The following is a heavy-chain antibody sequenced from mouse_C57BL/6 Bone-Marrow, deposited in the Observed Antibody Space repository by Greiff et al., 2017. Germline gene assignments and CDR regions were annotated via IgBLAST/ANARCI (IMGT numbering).Heavy chain of an antibody. V-gene: IGHV1-19*01. Sequence: VQLQQSGPVLVKPGASVKMSCKASGYTFTDYYMNWVKQSHGKSLEWIGVINPYNGGTSYNQKFKGKATLTVDKSSSTAYMELNSLTSEASAVYYCARSGWDRAMDYWGQGTSVTVSS. CDR1: GYTFTDYY. CDR2: INPYNGGT. D-gene: IGHD3-3*01. CDR3: ARSGWDRAMDY. J-gene: IGHJ4*01.